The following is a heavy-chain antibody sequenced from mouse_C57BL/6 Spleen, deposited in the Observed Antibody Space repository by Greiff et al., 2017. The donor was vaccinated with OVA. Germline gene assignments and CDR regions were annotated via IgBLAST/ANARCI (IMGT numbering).Heavy chain of an antibody. CDR2: IYPRSGNT. Sequence: VQLQESGAELARPGASVKLSCKASGYTFTSYGISWVKQRTGQGLEWIGEIYPRSGNTYYNEKFKGKATLTADKSSSTAYMKLRSLTSEDSAVYVCAVDLCDSAGDGYFDVWGTGTTVTVSS. V-gene: IGHV1-81*01. CDR3: AVDLCDSAGDGYFDV. J-gene: IGHJ1*03. CDR1: GYTFTSYG.